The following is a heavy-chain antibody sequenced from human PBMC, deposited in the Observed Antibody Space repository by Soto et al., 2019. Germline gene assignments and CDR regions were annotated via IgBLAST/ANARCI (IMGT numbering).Heavy chain of an antibody. CDR2: THPGDANT. Sequence: LGESLKISCTGSGYTFTNYWIGWVRQMPGKGLEWMGITHPGDANTRYSPSFQGHVTISADKSVNSAYLQWRGLKASDTGVYFCARHKRRAVPGLVPDFWGQGTLVTVSS. V-gene: IGHV5-51*01. D-gene: IGHD6-19*01. CDR1: GYTFTNYW. J-gene: IGHJ4*02. CDR3: ARHKRRAVPGLVPDF.